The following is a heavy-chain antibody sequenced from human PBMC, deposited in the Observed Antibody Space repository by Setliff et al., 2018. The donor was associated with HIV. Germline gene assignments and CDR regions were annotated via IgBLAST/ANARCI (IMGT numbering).Heavy chain of an antibody. J-gene: IGHJ4*02. Sequence: GGSLRLSCAASGFTFSNYAMSWVRQAPGEGLEWVSAILSTGERTFYADSVKGRFTISRDNSKNTVYLQMNSLRAEDTAEYYCARGGYYYGSGSYSSFDYWGQGTLVTVSS. CDR1: GFTFSNYA. CDR3: ARGGYYYGSGSYSSFDY. V-gene: IGHV3-23*01. CDR2: ILSTGERT. D-gene: IGHD3-10*01.